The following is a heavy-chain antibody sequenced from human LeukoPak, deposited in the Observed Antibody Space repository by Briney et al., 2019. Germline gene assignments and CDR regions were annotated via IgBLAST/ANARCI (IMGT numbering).Heavy chain of an antibody. J-gene: IGHJ4*02. CDR3: TTKVIRGNSGDDYDD. V-gene: IGHV3-30*03. D-gene: IGHD5-12*01. CDR1: GVTFSSYG. Sequence: PGGSLRLSCAASGVTFSSYGMHWVRQAPGKGLEWVALISSDGNDKLYGDSVNGRLTISRDDSKSTLYLQMNSLRAEDTAVYYCTTKVIRGNSGDDYDDWGQGTLVTVSS. CDR2: ISSDGNDK.